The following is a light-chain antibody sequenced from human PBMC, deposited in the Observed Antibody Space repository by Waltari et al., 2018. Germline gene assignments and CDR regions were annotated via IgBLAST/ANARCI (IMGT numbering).Light chain of an antibody. CDR2: EVN. CDR3: SSYTTSTTQV. Sequence: QSALTQPPSVSGSPGQSVTISCSGTGSDIGSYNRVSWYQQSPGTAPRLMIYEVNSRPSGVPDRFSRSKSGNTASLTISGLQAEDEADYYCSSYTTSTTQVFGTGTKVTVL. CDR1: GSDIGSYNR. V-gene: IGLV2-18*02. J-gene: IGLJ1*01.